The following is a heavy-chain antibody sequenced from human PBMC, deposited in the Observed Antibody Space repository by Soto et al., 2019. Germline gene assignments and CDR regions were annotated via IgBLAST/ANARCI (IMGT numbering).Heavy chain of an antibody. D-gene: IGHD6-19*01. CDR2: ISGSGGST. J-gene: IGHJ4*02. V-gene: IGHV3-23*01. Sequence: ESGGDLVQSGGSLRLSCAASVFTFSIYGMTWVRQAPGKGLEWVSAISGSGGSTYYADSVKGRFTISRDNSNNTLYLQMNSLRVEDTAVYYCAKRDQQCWGQGTLVTVSS. CDR1: VFTFSIYG. CDR3: AKRDQQC.